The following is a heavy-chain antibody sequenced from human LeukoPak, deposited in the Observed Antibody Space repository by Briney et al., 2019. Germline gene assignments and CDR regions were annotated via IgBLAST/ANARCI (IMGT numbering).Heavy chain of an antibody. V-gene: IGHV3-23*01. CDR3: AKAPYDFWSGLYWYFDL. Sequence: PGGSLRLSCAASGFTFSSYAMSWVRQAPGKGLEWVSAISGSGGSTYYADSVKGRFTISRDNSKNTLYLQMNSLRAEDTAVYYCAKAPYDFWSGLYWYFDLWGRGTLVTVSS. CDR2: ISGSGGST. J-gene: IGHJ2*01. CDR1: GFTFSSYA. D-gene: IGHD3-3*01.